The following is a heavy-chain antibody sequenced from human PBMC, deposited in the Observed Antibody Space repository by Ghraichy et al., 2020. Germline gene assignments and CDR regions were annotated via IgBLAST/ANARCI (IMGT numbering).Heavy chain of an antibody. D-gene: IGHD2-21*02. V-gene: IGHV4-34*01. CDR1: GGPFNGHY. J-gene: IGHJ5*02. CDR3: ARGLRVVVLTDSSRWFDH. Sequence: SETLSLTCAVYGGPFNGHYWTWIRQLPGKGLEWIGEINHSGSATYKPSLRGRVTMSVDTSKNQFSLKLNSLTAADTAVYFCARGLRVVVLTDSSRWFDHWGQGTPVTVSA. CDR2: INHSGSA.